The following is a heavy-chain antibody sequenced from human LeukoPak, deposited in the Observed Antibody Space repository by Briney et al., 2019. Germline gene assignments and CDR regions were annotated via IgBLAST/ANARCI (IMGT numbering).Heavy chain of an antibody. CDR2: VYCSRSI. CDR1: GGSISSFY. CDR3: ARELVGALQFFDY. D-gene: IGHD1-26*01. Sequence: PSETLSLTCSVSGGSISSFYWSWLRQPPGKGLEWIGYVYCSRSIKYNPSLKSRGTITAYTSKNQFSLKLTSVTAADTAVYYCARELVGALQFFDYWGQGTLVTVSS. J-gene: IGHJ4*02. V-gene: IGHV4-59*01.